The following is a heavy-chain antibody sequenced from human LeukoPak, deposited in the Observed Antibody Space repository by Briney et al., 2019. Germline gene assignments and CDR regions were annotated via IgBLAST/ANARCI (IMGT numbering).Heavy chain of an antibody. CDR3: ARDFRIYYGSGSYGSRFDP. Sequence: GGSLRLSCAASGFTFNDYGMNWVRQAPGKGLEWVSSISSSGVYIYYADSLKGRFTISRDNAKNSLYLQMNSLRAEDTAIYFRARDFRIYYGSGSYGSRFDPWGQGTLVTVSS. CDR2: ISSSGVYI. D-gene: IGHD3-10*01. CDR1: GFTFNDYG. J-gene: IGHJ5*02. V-gene: IGHV3-21*01.